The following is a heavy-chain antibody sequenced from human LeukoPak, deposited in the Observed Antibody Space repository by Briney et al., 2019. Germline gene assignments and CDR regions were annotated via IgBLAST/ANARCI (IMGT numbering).Heavy chain of an antibody. V-gene: IGHV4-59*08. D-gene: IGHD1-26*01. Sequence: SETLSLTCTVSGGSISSYYWSWIRQPPGKGLEWMGDIYYSGSTNYNPSLKSRVTISVDTSKNQFSLRLSSVTAADTAVYYSARLASGSYGPLTPFDYWGQGTLVTVSS. J-gene: IGHJ4*02. CDR1: GGSISSYY. CDR2: IYYSGST. CDR3: ARLASGSYGPLTPFDY.